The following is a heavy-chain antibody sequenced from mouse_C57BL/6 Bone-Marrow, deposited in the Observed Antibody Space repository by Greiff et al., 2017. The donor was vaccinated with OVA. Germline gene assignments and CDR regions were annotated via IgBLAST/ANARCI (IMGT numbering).Heavy chain of an antibody. J-gene: IGHJ2*01. CDR2: IYPRSGNT. CDR3: ARGETVVDEY. CDR1: GYTFTSYG. Sequence: QVQLQQSGAELARPGASVKLSCQASGYTFTSYGISWVKQRTGQGLEWIGEIYPRSGNTSYNETFKGKATLPADKYSSTAYMELRSLTSEDSAVYFCARGETVVDEYWGQGTTLTVSS. D-gene: IGHD1-1*01. V-gene: IGHV1-81*01.